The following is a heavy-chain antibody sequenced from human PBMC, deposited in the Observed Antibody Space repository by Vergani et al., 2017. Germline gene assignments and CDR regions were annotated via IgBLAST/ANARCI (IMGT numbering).Heavy chain of an antibody. J-gene: IGHJ6*02. V-gene: IGHV3-15*01. D-gene: IGHD3-3*01. Sequence: EVQLVESGGGLVKPGGSLRLSCAASGFTFSNAWMSWVRQAPGKGLEWVGRIKSKTDGGTTDYAAPVKGRFTISRDDSNNTLYLQMNSLRAEDTAVYYCARDTIFGVVIDGRVDRYGMDVWGQGTTVTVSS. CDR3: ARDTIFGVVIDGRVDRYGMDV. CDR2: IKSKTDGGTT. CDR1: GFTFSNAW.